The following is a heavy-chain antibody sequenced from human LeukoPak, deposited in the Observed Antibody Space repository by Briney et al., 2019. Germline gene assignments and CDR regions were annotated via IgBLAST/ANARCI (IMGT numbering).Heavy chain of an antibody. D-gene: IGHD5-18*01. CDR1: GFTFTSYA. Sequence: GGSLRLSCAASGFTFTSYAMHWVRQAPGKGLEWVAVISFDERNRYYTDSVKGRFTISRDNSKNTMYLQMNSLRAEDTAVYYCTRGGGYSYGSFDYWGQGTLVTVSS. V-gene: IGHV3-30*04. CDR2: ISFDERNR. CDR3: TRGGGYSYGSFDY. J-gene: IGHJ4*02.